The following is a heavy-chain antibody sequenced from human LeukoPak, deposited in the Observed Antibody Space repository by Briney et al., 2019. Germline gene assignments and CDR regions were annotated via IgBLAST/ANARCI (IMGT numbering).Heavy chain of an antibody. CDR3: ATRSSVDYYYGMDV. CDR2: IYPGDSDT. Sequence: GEALKISCKGSGYSFSSYWIGWVSQMPGKGLEWTWIIYPGDSDTRYSPSFQGQVTISADKSISTAYPQWSSLKASDTAMYYCATRSSVDYYYGMDVWGQGTTVTVSS. J-gene: IGHJ6*02. CDR1: GYSFSSYW. D-gene: IGHD6-19*01. V-gene: IGHV5-51*01.